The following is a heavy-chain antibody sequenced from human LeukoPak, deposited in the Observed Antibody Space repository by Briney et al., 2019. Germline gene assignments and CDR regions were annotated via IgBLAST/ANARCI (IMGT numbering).Heavy chain of an antibody. Sequence: PGRSLRLSCAASGFTFSSYGMHWVRQAPGKGLEWVAVISYDGSNKYYADSVKGRFTISRDNSKNTQYLQMNSLRAEDTAVYYCAKDGSGLWGQGTLVTVSS. D-gene: IGHD3-10*01. J-gene: IGHJ4*02. V-gene: IGHV3-30*18. CDR2: ISYDGSNK. CDR1: GFTFSSYG. CDR3: AKDGSGL.